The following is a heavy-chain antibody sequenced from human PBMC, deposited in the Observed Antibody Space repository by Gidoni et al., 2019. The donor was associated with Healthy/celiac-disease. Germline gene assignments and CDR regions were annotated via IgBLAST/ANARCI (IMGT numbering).Heavy chain of an antibody. CDR1: GGTFSSYA. CDR3: ARHYYDSSGYLNNWFDP. CDR2: IIPIFGTA. Sequence: GEVKKPGSSVKVSCKASGGTFSSYAISWVRQAPGQGLEWMGGIIPIFGTANYAQKFQGRVTITADESTSTAYMELSSLRSEDTAVYYCARHYYDSSGYLNNWFDPWGQGTLVTVSS. V-gene: IGHV1-69*01. J-gene: IGHJ5*02. D-gene: IGHD3-22*01.